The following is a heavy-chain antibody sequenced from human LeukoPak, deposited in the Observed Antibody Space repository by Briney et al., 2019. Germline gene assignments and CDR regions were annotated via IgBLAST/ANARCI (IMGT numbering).Heavy chain of an antibody. CDR1: GGTFSSYA. Sequence: GASVKVSCKASGGTFSSYAISWVRQAPGQGLEWMGGIIPIFGTANYAQKFQGRVTITADESTSTAYMDLSSLRSEDTAVYYCARSTFGANYYYYYYMDVWGKGTTVTISS. D-gene: IGHD3-16*01. J-gene: IGHJ6*03. CDR3: ARSTFGANYYYYYYMDV. CDR2: IIPIFGTA. V-gene: IGHV1-69*13.